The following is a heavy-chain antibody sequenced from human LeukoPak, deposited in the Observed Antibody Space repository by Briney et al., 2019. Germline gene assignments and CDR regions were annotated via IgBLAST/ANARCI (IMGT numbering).Heavy chain of an antibody. J-gene: IGHJ4*02. Sequence: HPGGSQRLSCAASGFTFSSYGMHWVRQAPGKGLEWVAVISYDGSSKYYADSVMGRFTISRDNSKNTLYLQMNSLRAEDTALYYCAKDVRIAVTWFDYWGQGTLVTVSS. CDR3: AKDVRIAVTWFDY. CDR2: ISYDGSSK. D-gene: IGHD6-19*01. V-gene: IGHV3-30*18. CDR1: GFTFSSYG.